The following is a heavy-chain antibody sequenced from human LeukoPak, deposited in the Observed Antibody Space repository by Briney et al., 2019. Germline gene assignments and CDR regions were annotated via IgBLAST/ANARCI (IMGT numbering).Heavy chain of an antibody. V-gene: IGHV3-30*18. Sequence: GGSLRLSCAAPGFTFSSYGMHWVRQAPGKGLEWVAVISYDGSNKYYADSVKGRFTISRDNSKNTLYLQMNSLRAEDTAVYYCAKDLRVTVTTDYYYYGMDVWGQGTTVTVSS. CDR3: AKDLRVTVTTDYYYYGMDV. D-gene: IGHD4-17*01. J-gene: IGHJ6*02. CDR1: GFTFSSYG. CDR2: ISYDGSNK.